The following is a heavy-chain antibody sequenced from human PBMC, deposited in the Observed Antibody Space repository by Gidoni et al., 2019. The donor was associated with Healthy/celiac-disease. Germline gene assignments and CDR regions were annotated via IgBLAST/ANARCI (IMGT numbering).Heavy chain of an antibody. Sequence: QVQLVQSGAEVKKPGASVKVSCQASGYTFTSYHMHWVRQSPGQGLEWMGIINPSGGSTSYAQKFQGRVTMTRDTSTSTVYMELSSLRSEDTAVYYCARDRTYGGNSVWFDPWGQGTLVTVSS. CDR3: ARDRTYGGNSVWFDP. CDR2: INPSGGST. V-gene: IGHV1-46*01. J-gene: IGHJ5*02. CDR1: GYTFTSYH. D-gene: IGHD4-17*01.